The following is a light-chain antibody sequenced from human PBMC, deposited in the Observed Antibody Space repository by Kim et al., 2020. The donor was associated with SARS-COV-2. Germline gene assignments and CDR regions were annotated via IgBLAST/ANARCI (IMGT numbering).Light chain of an antibody. J-gene: IGLJ2*01. V-gene: IGLV3-1*01. Sequence: SYELTQPPSVSVSPGQTATISCSGDQVGNKFVSWYQQKPGQSPVLVMWQDTKRPSGIPERFFGTNSWNTATLTIRETQAMDEADYYCQAWDTNTVVFGGGTKLTVL. CDR1: QVGNKF. CDR3: QAWDTNTVV. CDR2: QDT.